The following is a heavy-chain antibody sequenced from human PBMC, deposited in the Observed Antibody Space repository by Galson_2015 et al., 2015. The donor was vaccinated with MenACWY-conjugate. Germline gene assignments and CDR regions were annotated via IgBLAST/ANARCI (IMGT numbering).Heavy chain of an antibody. Sequence: SLRLSCAASGFTFSDYYMSWIRQAPGEGLEWGAYISSGHIYSKNADSVQGRFTISRDNAKNSLFLQINSLRAQDTAGNFCARTPRSYSGYTFEKWGQGTLVTVSS. V-gene: IGHV3-11*06. CDR2: ISSGHIYS. J-gene: IGHJ4*02. D-gene: IGHD5-12*01. CDR3: ARTPRSYSGYTFEK. CDR1: GFTFSDYY.